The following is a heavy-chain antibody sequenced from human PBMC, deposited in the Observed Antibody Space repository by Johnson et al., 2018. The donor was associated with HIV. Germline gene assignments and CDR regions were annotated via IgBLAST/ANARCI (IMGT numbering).Heavy chain of an antibody. Sequence: QVQLVESGGGVVQPGRSLRLSCAASGFTFSSYGMHWVRQAPGKGLEWVAVISSDGSNKYYADSVTGRFTISRDNSKNTLYLQMNSLRAEDTAVYYCASPGTVVTGLAFDIWGQGTMVTVSS. CDR2: ISSDGSNK. D-gene: IGHD4-23*01. V-gene: IGHV3-30*03. J-gene: IGHJ3*02. CDR1: GFTFSSYG. CDR3: ASPGTVVTGLAFDI.